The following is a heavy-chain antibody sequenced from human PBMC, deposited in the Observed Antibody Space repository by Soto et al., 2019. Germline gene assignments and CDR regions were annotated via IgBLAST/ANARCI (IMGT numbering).Heavy chain of an antibody. CDR2: IKQDGSEK. J-gene: IGHJ4*02. D-gene: IGHD3-3*01. Sequence: GGSLRLSCAASGFTFSSYWMSWVRQAPGKGLEWVANIKQDGSEKYYVDSVKGRFTISRDNAKNSLYLQMNSLRAEDTAVYYCARDQDFWSGPLDYWGQGTLVTVSS. CDR1: GFTFSSYW. CDR3: ARDQDFWSGPLDY. V-gene: IGHV3-7*01.